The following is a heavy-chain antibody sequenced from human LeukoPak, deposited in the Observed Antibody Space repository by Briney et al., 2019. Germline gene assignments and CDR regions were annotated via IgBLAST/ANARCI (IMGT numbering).Heavy chain of an antibody. V-gene: IGHV1-18*01. Sequence: ASVNVSCKTSGYTFNNFGITWVRQAPGQGPEWMGWISIGDGRTHYGRKFQDRVSMTREMSSNTAFLELSSLRSDDTAVYFCSRSYYSSSWYYFDHWGQGTLVTVSS. CDR1: GYTFNNFG. CDR2: ISIGDGRT. J-gene: IGHJ4*02. D-gene: IGHD2-15*01. CDR3: SRSYYSSSWYYFDH.